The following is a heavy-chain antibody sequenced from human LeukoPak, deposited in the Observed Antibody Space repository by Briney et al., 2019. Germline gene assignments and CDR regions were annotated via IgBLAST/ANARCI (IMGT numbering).Heavy chain of an antibody. Sequence: GSSVKVSCKASGGTFSSYAISWVRQAPGQGLEWMGGIIPIFGTANYAQKFQGRVTITADESTSTAYMELSSLRSEDTAVYYCARGDQLLPEYYYYYGMDVWGQGTTVTVSS. D-gene: IGHD2-15*01. CDR3: ARGDQLLPEYYYYYGMDV. J-gene: IGHJ6*02. CDR2: IIPIFGTA. V-gene: IGHV1-69*01. CDR1: GGTFSSYA.